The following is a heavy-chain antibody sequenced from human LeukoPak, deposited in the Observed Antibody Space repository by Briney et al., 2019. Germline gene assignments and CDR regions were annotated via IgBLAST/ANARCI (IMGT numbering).Heavy chain of an antibody. CDR2: ISGSGGRT. CDR1: GFTFSSYA. Sequence: GGSLRLSCAASGFTFSSYAMSWVRQAPGKGLEWVSAISGSGGRTYYADSVKGRFTISRDNSKNTLYPQMNSLRADDTAVYYCAKTMVAPYNYYMDVWGKGTTVTVSS. J-gene: IGHJ6*03. V-gene: IGHV3-23*01. CDR3: AKTMVAPYNYYMDV. D-gene: IGHD2-15*01.